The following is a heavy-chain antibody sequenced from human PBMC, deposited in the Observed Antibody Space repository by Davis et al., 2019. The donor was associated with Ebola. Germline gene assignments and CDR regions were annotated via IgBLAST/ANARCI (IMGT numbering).Heavy chain of an antibody. J-gene: IGHJ4*02. CDR3: ARLAAADEGLDY. D-gene: IGHD6-13*01. CDR1: GGSFSGYY. CDR2: IYHSGST. Sequence: GSLRLSCAVYGGSFSGYYWSWIRQPPGKGLEWIGEIYHSGSTNYNPSLKSRVTISVDTSKNQFSLKLSSVTAADTAVYYCARLAAADEGLDYWGQGTLVTVSS. V-gene: IGHV4-34*01.